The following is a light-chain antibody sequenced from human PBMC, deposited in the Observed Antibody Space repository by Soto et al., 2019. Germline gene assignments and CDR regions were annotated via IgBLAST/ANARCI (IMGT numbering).Light chain of an antibody. CDR1: SSDVGGYNY. CDR2: EVS. J-gene: IGLJ3*02. V-gene: IGLV2-8*01. Sequence: QSALTQPPSASGSPGQSVTISCTGTSSDVGGYNYVSWYQQHPGKAPKLMIYEVSKRPSGVPDRFSGSKSGNTASLTDSGLQAEDEADYYCSSYAGSNTWVFGGGTKLTVL. CDR3: SSYAGSNTWV.